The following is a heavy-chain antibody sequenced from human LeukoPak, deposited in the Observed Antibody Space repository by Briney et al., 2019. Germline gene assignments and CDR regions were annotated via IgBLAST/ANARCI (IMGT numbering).Heavy chain of an antibody. CDR2: INPGNGNT. V-gene: IGHV1-3*01. CDR3: TRDRDLAYYDSSGYSY. Sequence: ASVKVSCKASGGTFSGYAISWVRQAPGQRLEWMGWINPGNGNTKYSQKLQGRVTITRDTSASTAYVELSSLRSEDTAVYYCTRDRDLAYYDSSGYSYWGQGTLVTVSS. D-gene: IGHD3-22*01. CDR1: GGTFSGYA. J-gene: IGHJ4*02.